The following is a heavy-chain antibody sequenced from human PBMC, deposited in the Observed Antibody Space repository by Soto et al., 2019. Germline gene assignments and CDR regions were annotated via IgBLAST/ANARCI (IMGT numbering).Heavy chain of an antibody. V-gene: IGHV5-51*01. CDR2: IYPGDYET. CDR3: ARSTRSSPYFDY. Sequence: HGESITTCCQCSGYTFSNFWIAWVRQLPGKGLEWMGIIYPGDYETRYSPSFHGKVTISADRSIGNAYLQWSSLEASDSAFYFCARSTRSSPYFDYWGQGALVTVSS. D-gene: IGHD6-13*01. CDR1: GYTFSNFW. J-gene: IGHJ4*02.